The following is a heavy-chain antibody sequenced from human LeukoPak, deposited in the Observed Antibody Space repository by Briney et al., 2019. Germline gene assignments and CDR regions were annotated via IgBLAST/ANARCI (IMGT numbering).Heavy chain of an antibody. Sequence: KSGESLKISCKGSGYSFTSYWIGWVRQMPGKGLEWMGIIYPGDSDTRYSPSFQGQVTISADKSISTAYLQWHSLKASDTAIYYCARQSPYSGSNGFDPWGQGTLVTVSS. CDR1: GYSFTSYW. CDR2: IYPGDSDT. D-gene: IGHD1-26*01. J-gene: IGHJ5*02. CDR3: ARQSPYSGSNGFDP. V-gene: IGHV5-51*01.